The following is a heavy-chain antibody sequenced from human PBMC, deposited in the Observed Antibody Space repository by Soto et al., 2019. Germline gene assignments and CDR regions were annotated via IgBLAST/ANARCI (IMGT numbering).Heavy chain of an antibody. V-gene: IGHV3-7*01. CDR1: GFTFSSYW. CDR2: IRQDGSEK. D-gene: IGHD5-12*01. Sequence: EVQLVESGGGLVQPGGSLRLSCAASGFTFSSYWMSWVRQAPWKGLEWVANIRQDGSEKYYVDSVKGRFTISRDNAKNSLYLQMNGLRAEDTAVYYCASLGGYSGYEWGDPPDHWGQGTLVTVSS. J-gene: IGHJ5*02. CDR3: ASLGGYSGYEWGDPPDH.